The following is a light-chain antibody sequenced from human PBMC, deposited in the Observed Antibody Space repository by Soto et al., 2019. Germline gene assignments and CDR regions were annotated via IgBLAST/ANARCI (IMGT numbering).Light chain of an antibody. CDR1: QYVRSNY. CDR2: TTS. V-gene: IGKV3-20*01. CDR3: QQYGGSPWT. Sequence: EIVLTQSPGTLSLSPGERATLSCRASQYVRSNYLAWYQQKPGQATRLLISTTSSRASGIPERFSGSGSGTDFTLTISRLEPEDFAVYYCQQYGGSPWTFGQGTKVEIK. J-gene: IGKJ1*01.